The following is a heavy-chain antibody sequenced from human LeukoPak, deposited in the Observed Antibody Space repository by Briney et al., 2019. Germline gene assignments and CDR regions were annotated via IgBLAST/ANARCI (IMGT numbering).Heavy chain of an antibody. D-gene: IGHD3-10*01. Sequence: GGSLRLSCAASGFTFSSYSMNWVRQAPGKGLEWVSSISSSSSYIYYADSVKGRFTISRDNAKNSLYLQMNSLRAEDTAVYYCARGWYYGSGSYYKGADYWGQGTLVTVSS. CDR3: ARGWYYGSGSYYKGADY. CDR2: ISSSSSYI. V-gene: IGHV3-21*01. J-gene: IGHJ4*02. CDR1: GFTFSSYS.